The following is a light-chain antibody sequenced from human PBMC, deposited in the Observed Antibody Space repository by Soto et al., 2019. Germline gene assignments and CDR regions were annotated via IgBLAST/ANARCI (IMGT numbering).Light chain of an antibody. V-gene: IGKV4-1*01. CDR2: WAS. CDR1: QSVFKGSNNKDC. Sequence: DIVMTQSPDSLSVSLGERATINCKSSQSVFKGSNNKDCLAWYQQKPGQPPKLLLYWASTRESGVPDRFSGSGYGTDFTLTISSLQDEDVAIYYCQQCSSPPFFPFGQGTKVDIK. J-gene: IGKJ2*01. CDR3: QQCSSPPFFP.